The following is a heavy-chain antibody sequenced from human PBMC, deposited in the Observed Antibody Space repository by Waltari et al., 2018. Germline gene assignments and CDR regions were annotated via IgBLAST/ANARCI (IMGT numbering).Heavy chain of an antibody. D-gene: IGHD5-18*01. CDR2: IRYDGSNK. Sequence: QVQLVESGGGVVQPGGSLRLSCAASGFTFSSYGMHWVRQAPGKGLEWVAFIRYDGSNKYYADSVKGRFTISRDNSKNTLYLQMNSLRAEDTAVYYCAKEGYSYGLDYWGQGTLVTVSS. CDR1: GFTFSSYG. V-gene: IGHV3-30*02. CDR3: AKEGYSYGLDY. J-gene: IGHJ4*02.